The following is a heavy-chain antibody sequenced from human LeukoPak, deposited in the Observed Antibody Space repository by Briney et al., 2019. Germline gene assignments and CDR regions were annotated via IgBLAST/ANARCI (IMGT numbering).Heavy chain of an antibody. CDR1: GGSFSGYY. Sequence: SSETLSLTCAVYGGSFSGYYWSWIRQPPGKGLEWIGYIYYSGSTYYNPSLKSRVTISVDTSKNQFSLKLSSVTAADTAVYYCARVDWLNNWFDPWGQGTLVTVSS. J-gene: IGHJ5*02. V-gene: IGHV4-34*09. D-gene: IGHD3-9*01. CDR2: IYYSGST. CDR3: ARVDWLNNWFDP.